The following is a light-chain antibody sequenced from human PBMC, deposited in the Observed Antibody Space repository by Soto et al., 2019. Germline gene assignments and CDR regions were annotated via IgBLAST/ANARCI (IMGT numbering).Light chain of an antibody. Sequence: EIVLTQSPHTLSLSPGEGATLSCRASQSIDKSLAWYQQKPGQAPRLLIFDASTRATGIPARFSGSGSGTDFTLTISRLEAEDFAVYYCQQRSDWLPSFGVGTKVEIK. CDR1: QSIDKS. V-gene: IGKV3-11*01. J-gene: IGKJ4*01. CDR2: DAS. CDR3: QQRSDWLPS.